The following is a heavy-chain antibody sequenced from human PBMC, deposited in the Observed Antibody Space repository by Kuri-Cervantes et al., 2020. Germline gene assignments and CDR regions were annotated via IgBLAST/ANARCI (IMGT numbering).Heavy chain of an antibody. CDR1: GFTFSNCA. CDR2: ISGSGGSS. V-gene: IGHV3-23*01. Sequence: GSLRLSCAASGFTFSNCAMSWVRQAPGKGLEWVSSISGSGGSSYHAVSVKGRFTISRDNSKNTLYLQMNSLRDEDTAVYYCAREMYSSGWYDAFDIWGQGTMVTVSS. J-gene: IGHJ3*02. D-gene: IGHD6-19*01. CDR3: AREMYSSGWYDAFDI.